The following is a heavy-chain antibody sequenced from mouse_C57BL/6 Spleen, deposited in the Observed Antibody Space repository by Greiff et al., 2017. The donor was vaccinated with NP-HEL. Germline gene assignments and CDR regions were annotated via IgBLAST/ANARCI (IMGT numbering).Heavy chain of an antibody. D-gene: IGHD2-3*01. CDR3: AREGLLDAMDY. J-gene: IGHJ4*01. Sequence: QVQLQQSGPELVKPGASVKISCKASGYAFSSSWMNWVKQRPGKGLEWIGRIYPGDGDTNYNGKFKGKATLTADKSSSTAYMQLSSLTSEDSAVYVCAREGLLDAMDYWGQGTSVTVSS. V-gene: IGHV1-82*01. CDR1: GYAFSSSW. CDR2: IYPGDGDT.